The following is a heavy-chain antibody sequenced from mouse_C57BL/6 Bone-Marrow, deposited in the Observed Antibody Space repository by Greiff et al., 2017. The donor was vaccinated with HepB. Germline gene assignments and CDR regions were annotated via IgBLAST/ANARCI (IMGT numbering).Heavy chain of an antibody. V-gene: IGHV1-50*01. CDR1: GYTFTSYW. D-gene: IGHD2-2*01. CDR2: IDPSDSYT. J-gene: IGHJ4*01. CDR3: ARWGGLRRNYYAMDY. Sequence: QVQLQQPGAELVKPGASVKLSCKASGYTFTSYWMQWVKQRPGQGLEWIGEIDPSDSYTNYNQKFKGKATLTVATSSSTAYMQLSSLTSEDSAVYYCARWGGLRRNYYAMDYWGQGTSVTVSS.